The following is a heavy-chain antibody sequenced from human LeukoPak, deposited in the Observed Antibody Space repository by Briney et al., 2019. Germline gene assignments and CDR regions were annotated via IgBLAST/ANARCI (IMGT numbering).Heavy chain of an antibody. D-gene: IGHD1-26*01. V-gene: IGHV3-11*04. CDR2: ISSSSNTI. J-gene: IGHJ4*02. CDR3: ARDGWELLDSPYYFDY. Sequence: KTGGSLRLSCAASGFTFSDYYMGWIRQAPGKGLEWVSYISSSSNTIYYADSVKGRFSVSRDNAKNSLYLQMNSLRAKDTAVYYCARDGWELLDSPYYFDYWGQGTLVTVSS. CDR1: GFTFSDYY.